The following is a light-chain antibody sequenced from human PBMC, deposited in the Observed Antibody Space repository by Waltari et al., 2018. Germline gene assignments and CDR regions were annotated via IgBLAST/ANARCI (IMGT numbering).Light chain of an antibody. CDR1: SSDIGGYNY. Sequence: QSALTQPASVSGSPGQSITITCTGTSSDIGGYNYVPCYQKHPGKAPKVILYEASKPPSGVSHRLPGSKSGNTASLTISGLQADDEADYYCGSYTSSSSLDVVFGGGTELTVL. CDR2: EAS. J-gene: IGLJ3*02. V-gene: IGLV2-14*03. CDR3: GSYTSSSSLDVV.